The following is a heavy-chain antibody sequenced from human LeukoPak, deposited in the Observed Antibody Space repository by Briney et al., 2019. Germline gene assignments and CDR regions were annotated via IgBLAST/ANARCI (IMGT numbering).Heavy chain of an antibody. Sequence: SETLSLTCTVSGGSISSYYWSWIRQPPGKGLEWIGYIYYSGSTNYNPSLKSRVTISVDTSKNQFSLKLSSVTAADTAVYYCASGTYYYGSGSSLDYWGQGTLVTVSS. J-gene: IGHJ4*02. CDR3: ASGTYYYGSGSSLDY. D-gene: IGHD3-10*01. CDR2: IYYSGST. CDR1: GGSISSYY. V-gene: IGHV4-59*08.